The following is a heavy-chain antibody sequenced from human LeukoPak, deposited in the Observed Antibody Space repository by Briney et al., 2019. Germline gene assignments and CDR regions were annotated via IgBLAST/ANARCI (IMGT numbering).Heavy chain of an antibody. CDR3: ARHGASNGYLDY. V-gene: IGHV4-59*08. D-gene: IGHD3-16*02. CDR1: GDSISSYY. Sequence: SETLSLTCTISGDSISSYYWSWIRQPPGKRLEWIGYIYYSGSTNYNPSLQSRVNISVNTSKNQFSLKLSSVTAADTAVYYCARHGASNGYLDYWGQGTLVTVSS. J-gene: IGHJ4*02. CDR2: IYYSGST.